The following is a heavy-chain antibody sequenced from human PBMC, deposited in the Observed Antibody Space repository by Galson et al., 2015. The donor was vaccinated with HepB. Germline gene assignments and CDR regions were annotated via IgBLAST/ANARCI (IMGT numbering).Heavy chain of an antibody. CDR3: ARDLPILKVYSSGLVMVHASIDYYGMDV. D-gene: IGHD6-19*01. V-gene: IGHV1-18*01. Sequence: SVKVSCKASGYTFTSYGISWVRQAPGQGLEWMGWISAYNGNTNYAQKLQGRVTMTTDTSTSTAYMELRSLRSDDTAVYYCARDLPILKVYSSGLVMVHASIDYYGMDVWGQGTTVTVSS. CDR2: ISAYNGNT. J-gene: IGHJ6*02. CDR1: GYTFTSYG.